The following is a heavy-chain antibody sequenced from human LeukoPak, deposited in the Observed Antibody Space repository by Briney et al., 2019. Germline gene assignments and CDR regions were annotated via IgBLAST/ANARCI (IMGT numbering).Heavy chain of an antibody. CDR3: ATVLVYPHAHCGGACSNR. J-gene: IGHJ5*02. CDR2: FDPEAGET. V-gene: IGHV1-24*01. CDR1: VYTLTELS. D-gene: IGHD2-21*02. Sequence: ASLKVSFKVSVYTLTELSMHWVRQAGGKGREWMGGFDPEAGETISAQKLTRRVTMTEDTPTHTAYIELSSLRSEATAVYYCATVLVYPHAHCGGACSNRSGQRTPATASS.